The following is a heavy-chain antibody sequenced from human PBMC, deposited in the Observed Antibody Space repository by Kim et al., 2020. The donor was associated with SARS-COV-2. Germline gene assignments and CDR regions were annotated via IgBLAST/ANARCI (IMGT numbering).Heavy chain of an antibody. CDR2: IIPIFGTA. V-gene: IGHV1-69*13. CDR3: ARARIMITFGGVIPRSWFDP. D-gene: IGHD3-16*02. CDR1: GGTFSSYA. Sequence: SVKVSCKASGGTFSSYAISWVRQAPGQGLEWMGGIIPIFGTANYAQKFQGRVTITADESTSTAYMELSSLRSEDTAVYYCARARIMITFGGVIPRSWFDPWGQVALVTVSS. J-gene: IGHJ5*02.